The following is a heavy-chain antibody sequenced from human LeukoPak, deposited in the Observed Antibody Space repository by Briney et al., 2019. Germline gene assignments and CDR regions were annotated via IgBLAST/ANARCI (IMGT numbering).Heavy chain of an antibody. CDR3: ARDGTSVMVDFDY. CDR2: INPNSGGT. J-gene: IGHJ4*02. D-gene: IGHD5-18*01. CDR1: GYTFTDYY. V-gene: IGHV1-2*02. Sequence: ASVKVSCKASGYTFTDYYLYWVRQAPGQGLEWMGWINPNSGGTNYAQKFQGRVTMTRDTSISTAYMELSRLRSDDTAVYYCARDGTSVMVDFDYWGPGTLVTVSS.